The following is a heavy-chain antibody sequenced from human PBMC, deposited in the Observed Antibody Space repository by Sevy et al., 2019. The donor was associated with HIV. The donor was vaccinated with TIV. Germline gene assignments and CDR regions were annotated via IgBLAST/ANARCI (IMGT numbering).Heavy chain of an antibody. CDR3: ARSTQVAGRNNWFDP. J-gene: IGHJ5*02. Sequence: ASVKVSCKASGYTFTTYGITWVRQAPGQGLEWMGWISTYNTMRNSAQKLQDRVTMTTDTSKSTAYMELRSLTSDDTAVYYCARSTQVAGRNNWFDPWGQGTLVTVSS. CDR2: ISTYNTMR. V-gene: IGHV1-18*01. CDR1: GYTFTTYG. D-gene: IGHD6-19*01.